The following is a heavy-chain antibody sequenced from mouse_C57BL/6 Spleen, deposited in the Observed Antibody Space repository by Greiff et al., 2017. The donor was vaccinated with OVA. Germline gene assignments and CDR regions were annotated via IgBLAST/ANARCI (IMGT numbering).Heavy chain of an antibody. Sequence: QVQLQQSGAELVRPGASVTLSCKASGYTFTDYEMHWVKQTPVHGLEWIGAIDPETGGTAYNQKFKGKAILTADKSSSTAYMELRSLTSEDSAVYYCTRDERVYDGYRGYFDVWGTGTTVTVSS. CDR1: GYTFTDYE. CDR2: IDPETGGT. V-gene: IGHV1-15*01. J-gene: IGHJ1*03. CDR3: TRDERVYDGYRGYFDV. D-gene: IGHD2-3*01.